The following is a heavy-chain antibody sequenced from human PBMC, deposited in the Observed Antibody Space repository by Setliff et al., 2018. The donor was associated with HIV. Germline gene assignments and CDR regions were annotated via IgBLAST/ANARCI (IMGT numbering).Heavy chain of an antibody. CDR2: IMPIFGVT. D-gene: IGHD5-12*01. CDR3: ATRLSGYTSYYFDQ. CDR1: GGTFTSYA. V-gene: IGHV1-69*05. Sequence: VASVKVSCKASGGTFTSYAFNWVQQAPGQRLEWMGEIMPIFGVTKYAQKFQGRLSISTGESTRTAYMELTSLTSEDTAVYFCATRLSGYTSYYFDQWGQGTLVTVSS. J-gene: IGHJ4*02.